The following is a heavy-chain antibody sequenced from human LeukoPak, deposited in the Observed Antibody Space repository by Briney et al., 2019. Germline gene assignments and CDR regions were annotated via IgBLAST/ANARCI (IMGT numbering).Heavy chain of an antibody. Sequence: SQTLSLTCVMCGERGSSNSAAWNWIRQSPSRGLEWLGRTYYRSKWYYHYAVSMKSRITVNPDTSKNQFSLQLNSVTPEDTAVYSCARTRDLGPDYWGQGTLVTVSS. CDR1: GERGSSNSAA. J-gene: IGHJ4*02. CDR3: ARTRDLGPDY. D-gene: IGHD1-26*01. CDR2: TYYRSKWYY. V-gene: IGHV6-1*01.